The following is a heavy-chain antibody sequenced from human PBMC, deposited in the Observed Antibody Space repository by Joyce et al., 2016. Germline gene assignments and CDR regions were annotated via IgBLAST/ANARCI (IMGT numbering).Heavy chain of an antibody. D-gene: IGHD1-14*01. CDR3: ARGGTSSDHFFFYTLDI. V-gene: IGHV1-69*12. CDR2: IIPFFGAA. CDR1: GGAFSHFT. Sequence: QVLLVQSGATVKRPGSSLKVSCKSSGGAFSHFTVNWVRQAPGQRLEWMGGIIPFFGAAKYAEQFQGRVTLTADLSTRTAFMELSSLTSADTAVYYCARGGTSSDHFFFYTLDIWGPGTTVIVSS. J-gene: IGHJ6*02.